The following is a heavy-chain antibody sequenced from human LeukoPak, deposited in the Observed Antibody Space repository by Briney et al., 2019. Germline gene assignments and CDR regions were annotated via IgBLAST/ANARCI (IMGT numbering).Heavy chain of an antibody. D-gene: IGHD5-12*01. V-gene: IGHV1-24*01. CDR2: FDPEDGET. J-gene: IGHJ4*02. CDR1: GYTLTELS. CDR3: ATGGGLAATILGTFFDY. Sequence: GASVKVSCKVSGYTLTELSMHWVRQAPGKGLEWMGGFDPEDGETIYAQKFQGRATMTEDTSTDTAYMELSSLRSEDTAVYYCATGGGLAATILGTFFDYWGQGTLVTVSS.